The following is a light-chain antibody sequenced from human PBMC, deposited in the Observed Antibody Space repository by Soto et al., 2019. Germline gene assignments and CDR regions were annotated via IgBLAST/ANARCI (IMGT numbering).Light chain of an antibody. CDR3: QQRSNWPPLT. J-gene: IGKJ4*01. Sequence: EIVLTQSPATLSLSPGERATLSCRASQSVSSYLAWYQQKPGQAPRLLIHDASNRATGIPARFSGSGSGTDFTLTISSLEPEDFAVYYCQQRSNWPPLTFGGGTKVDI. V-gene: IGKV3-11*01. CDR2: DAS. CDR1: QSVSSY.